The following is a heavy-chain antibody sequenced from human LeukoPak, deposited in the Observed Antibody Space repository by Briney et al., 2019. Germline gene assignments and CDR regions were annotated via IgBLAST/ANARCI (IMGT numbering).Heavy chain of an antibody. V-gene: IGHV3-30*02. Sequence: GGSLRLSCAASGFTFSSYGMHWVRQAPGKGLEWVAFIRYDGSNKYYADSVKGRFTISRDNSKNTLYLQMNSLRAKDTAVYYCAKDSAWFGTNYFDYWGQGTLVTVSS. CDR1: GFTFSSYG. J-gene: IGHJ4*02. D-gene: IGHD3-10*01. CDR2: IRYDGSNK. CDR3: AKDSAWFGTNYFDY.